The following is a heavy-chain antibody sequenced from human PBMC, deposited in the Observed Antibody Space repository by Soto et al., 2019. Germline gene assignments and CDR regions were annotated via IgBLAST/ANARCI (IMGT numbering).Heavy chain of an antibody. CDR2: IIPIFGTA. D-gene: IGHD2-21*01. V-gene: IGHV1-69*13. Sequence: SVKVSCKASGGTFSSYAISWVRQAPGQGLEWMGGIIPIFGTANYAQKFQGRVTITADEPTSTAYMELSSLRSEDTAVYYCAGAAIPVAGKHAYCGGECYSLFDYWGQGTLVTVSS. CDR1: GGTFSSYA. J-gene: IGHJ4*02. CDR3: AGAAIPVAGKHAYCGGECYSLFDY.